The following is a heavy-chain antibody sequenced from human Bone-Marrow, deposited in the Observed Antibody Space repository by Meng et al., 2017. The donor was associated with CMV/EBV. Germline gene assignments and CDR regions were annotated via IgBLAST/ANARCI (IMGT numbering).Heavy chain of an antibody. V-gene: IGHV3-73*01. CDR1: GFTFSGSA. Sequence: GESLKISCAASGFTFSGSAMHWVRQASGKGLEWVGRIRSKANSYATAYAASVKGRFTISRDDSKNTAYLQMNSLKTEDTAVYYCARDPYGDYYFDYWGQGTLVTVSS. J-gene: IGHJ4*02. CDR2: IRSKANSYAT. CDR3: ARDPYGDYYFDY. D-gene: IGHD4-17*01.